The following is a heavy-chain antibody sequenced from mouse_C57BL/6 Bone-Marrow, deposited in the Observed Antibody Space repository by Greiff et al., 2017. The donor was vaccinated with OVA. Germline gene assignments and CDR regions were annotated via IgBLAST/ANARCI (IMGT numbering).Heavy chain of an antibody. CDR2: ISYDGSN. CDR3: ARGGTVPYWYFDV. CDR1: GYSITSGYY. J-gene: IGHJ1*03. Sequence: EVQLKESGPGLVKPSQSLSLTCSVTGYSITSGYYWNWIRQFPGNKLEWMGYISYDGSNNYNPSLKNRISITRDTSKNQFFLKLNSVTTEDTATYYCARGGTVPYWYFDVWGTGTTVTVSS. V-gene: IGHV3-6*01. D-gene: IGHD1-1*01.